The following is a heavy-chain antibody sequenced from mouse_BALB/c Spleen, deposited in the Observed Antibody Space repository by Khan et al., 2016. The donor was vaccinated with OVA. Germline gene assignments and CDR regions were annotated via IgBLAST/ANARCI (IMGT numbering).Heavy chain of an antibody. D-gene: IGHD1-2*01. Sequence: VQLKQSGPGLVKPSQSLSLTCTVTGYSITSGYGWNWLRQFPGNKLEWMGYISYSGSTNYNPSLKSRISITRDSSKNQLFLQLNSVTTEDTATYYCARTARRKYWGQGTTLTVSS. V-gene: IGHV3-2*02. CDR1: GYSITSGYG. J-gene: IGHJ2*01. CDR3: ARTARRKY. CDR2: ISYSGST.